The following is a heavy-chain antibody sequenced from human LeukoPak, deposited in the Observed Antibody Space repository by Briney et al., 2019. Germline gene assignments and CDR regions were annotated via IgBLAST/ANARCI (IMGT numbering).Heavy chain of an antibody. V-gene: IGHV3-20*04. Sequence: GGSLRLSCAASGFTFDDYGMSWVRQAPGRGLEWVSGINWNGGSTGYADSVKGRFTISRDNAKNSLYLQMNSLRAEDTAVYYCAKESGPYDYVWGSYRLTYYYYYYMDVWGKGTTVTVSS. J-gene: IGHJ6*03. D-gene: IGHD3-16*02. CDR2: INWNGGST. CDR1: GFTFDDYG. CDR3: AKESGPYDYVWGSYRLTYYYYYYMDV.